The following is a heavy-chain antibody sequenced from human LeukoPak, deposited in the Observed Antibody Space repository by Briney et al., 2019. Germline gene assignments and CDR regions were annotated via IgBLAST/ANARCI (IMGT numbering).Heavy chain of an antibody. CDR3: AREMEGDYGSGTFFDL. Sequence: GGSLRLSCATSEFVFSDYYMSWNRQAPGKGLERVSYISDSGSTIYYADSVKGRFTISRDNVKNSLYLQMNGLRAEDTAVYYCAREMEGDYGSGTFFDLWGQGNMVTVSS. J-gene: IGHJ4*02. CDR1: EFVFSDYY. D-gene: IGHD3-10*01. CDR2: ISDSGSTI. V-gene: IGHV3-11*01.